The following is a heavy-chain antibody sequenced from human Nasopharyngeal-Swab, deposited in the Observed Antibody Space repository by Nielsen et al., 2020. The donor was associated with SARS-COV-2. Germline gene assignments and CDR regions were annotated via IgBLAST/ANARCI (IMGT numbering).Heavy chain of an antibody. CDR1: NGSINSYY. J-gene: IGHJ6*02. CDR3: ARVALGSYLRGRGMDV. Sequence: SETLSLTCTVSNGSINSYYWSWIRQPPGKGLEWIGYIYFSGRTSYNPSLKSRVTMSVDTSKNQFSLNLTSVTAADTAVYYCARVALGSYLRGRGMDVWGQGTTVTVSS. D-gene: IGHD3-16*02. V-gene: IGHV4-59*13. CDR2: IYFSGRT.